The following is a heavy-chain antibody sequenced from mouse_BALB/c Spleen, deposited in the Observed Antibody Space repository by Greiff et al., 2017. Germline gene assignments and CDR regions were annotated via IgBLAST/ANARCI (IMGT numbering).Heavy chain of an antibody. CDR1: GFTFSSYG. CDR3: ERDPLCDRYAMDY. CDR2: INSNGGST. V-gene: IGHV5-6-3*01. Sequence: EVKLVESGGGLVQPGGSLKLSCAASGFTFSSYGMSWVRQTPDKRLELVATINSNGGSTYYPDSVKGRFTISRDNAKNTLYLQMSSLKSEDTAMYYCERDPLCDRYAMDYWGQGTSVTVSS. J-gene: IGHJ4*01. D-gene: IGHD6-2*01.